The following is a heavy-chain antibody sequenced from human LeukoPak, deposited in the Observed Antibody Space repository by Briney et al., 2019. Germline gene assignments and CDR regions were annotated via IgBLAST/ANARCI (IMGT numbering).Heavy chain of an antibody. V-gene: IGHV4-34*01. D-gene: IGHD3-22*01. Sequence: SETLSLTCAVYGGSFSGYYWSWIRQPPGKGLEWIGEINHSGSTNYNPSLKSRVTISVDTSKNQFSLKLSSVTAADTAVYYCARQKIINYYDSSGLDYWGQGTLVTVSS. CDR2: INHSGST. CDR1: GGSFSGYY. J-gene: IGHJ4*02. CDR3: ARQKIINYYDSSGLDY.